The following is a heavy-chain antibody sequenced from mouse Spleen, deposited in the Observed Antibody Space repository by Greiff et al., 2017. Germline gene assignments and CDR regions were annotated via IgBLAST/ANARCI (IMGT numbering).Heavy chain of an antibody. V-gene: IGHV5-17*01. CDR2: ISSGSSTI. CDR3: ATVNWYYAMDY. D-gene: IGHD4-1*01. CDR1: GFTFSDYG. Sequence: DVKLVESGGGLVKPGGSLKLSCAASGFTFSDYGMHWVRQAPEKGLEWVAYISSGSSTIYYADTVKGRFTISRDNAKNTLFLQMTSLRSEDTAMYYCATVNWYYAMDYWGQGTSVTVSS. J-gene: IGHJ4*01.